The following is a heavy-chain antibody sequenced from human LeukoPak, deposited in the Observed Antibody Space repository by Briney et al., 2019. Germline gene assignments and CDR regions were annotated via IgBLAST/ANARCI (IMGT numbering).Heavy chain of an antibody. CDR3: AREHYRYFLQ. V-gene: IGHV3-7*03. Sequence: PGGFLRLSCAGSGLTFNSLWLSWVRQVPGKGLEWVATINPDGTEQHYVDSERGRFSISRDTVKNLLYLQVNSLRAEDTAVYYCAREHYRYFLQWGQGTLVTVSS. J-gene: IGHJ1*01. CDR2: INPDGTEQ. D-gene: IGHD3-16*02. CDR1: GLTFNSLW.